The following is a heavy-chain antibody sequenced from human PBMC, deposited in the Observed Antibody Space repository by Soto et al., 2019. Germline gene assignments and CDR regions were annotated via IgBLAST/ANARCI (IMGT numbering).Heavy chain of an antibody. V-gene: IGHV3-23*01. CDR3: AKDYYGSGSLYGMDV. Sequence: GGSLRLSCAASGFTFSSYAMSWVRQAPGKGLEWVSAISGSGGSTYYADSVKGRFTISRDNSKNTLYLQMNSLRAEDTAVYYCAKDYYGSGSLYGMDVWGQGTTVTVSS. CDR2: ISGSGGST. D-gene: IGHD3-10*01. J-gene: IGHJ6*02. CDR1: GFTFSSYA.